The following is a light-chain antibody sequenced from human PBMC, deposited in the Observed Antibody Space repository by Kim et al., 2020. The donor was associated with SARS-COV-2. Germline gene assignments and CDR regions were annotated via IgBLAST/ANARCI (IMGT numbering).Light chain of an antibody. CDR2: YDS. CDR1: NIGSKS. Sequence: SYELTQPPSVSVAPGKTARITCGGNNIGSKSVHWYQQKPGQAPVLVIYYDSDRPSGIPERFSGSNSGNTATLTISRVEAGDEADYYCQVWDSSSDHWVFGRGTKLTVL. CDR3: QVWDSSSDHWV. V-gene: IGLV3-21*04. J-gene: IGLJ3*02.